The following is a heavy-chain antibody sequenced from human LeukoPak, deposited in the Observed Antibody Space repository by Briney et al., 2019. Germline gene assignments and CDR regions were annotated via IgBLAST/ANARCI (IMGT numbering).Heavy chain of an antibody. J-gene: IGHJ3*02. Sequence: ASVKVSCKASGYTFTGYYMHWVRQAPGQGLEWMGWINPNSGGTNYAQKFQGGVTMTRDTSISTAYMELSRLRSDDTAVYYCARLGLKAPLDSVASDIWGQGTMVTVSS. D-gene: IGHD3-10*01. CDR1: GYTFTGYY. V-gene: IGHV1-2*02. CDR3: ARLGLKAPLDSVASDI. CDR2: INPNSGGT.